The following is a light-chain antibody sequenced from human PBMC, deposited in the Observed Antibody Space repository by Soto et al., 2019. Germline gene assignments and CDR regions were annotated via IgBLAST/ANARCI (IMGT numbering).Light chain of an antibody. CDR3: ASWDDRLNGPV. Sequence: QSVLTQPPSTSGTPGQRVAISCSGTSSNIGSHTVNWYQQLPGTAPKLLIYGDDQRPSGVPGRFSGSKSGTSASLAISGLQPEDEVDYYCASWDDRLNGPVFGGGTKVTVL. CDR2: GDD. V-gene: IGLV1-44*01. J-gene: IGLJ3*02. CDR1: SSNIGSHT.